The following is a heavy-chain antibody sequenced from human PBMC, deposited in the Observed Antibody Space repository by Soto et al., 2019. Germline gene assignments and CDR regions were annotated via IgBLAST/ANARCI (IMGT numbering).Heavy chain of an antibody. J-gene: IGHJ5*02. Sequence: SETPSLTCTVSSGSISSGGYYWSWLRQHPGKGLEWIGYIYHSGSTYYNPSLKSRVTISVDTSKNQFSLKVSSVTAADMAVYYCAREAAGILNWFDPWGQGTLVTVSS. CDR3: AREAAGILNWFDP. D-gene: IGHD6-25*01. CDR1: SGSISSGGYY. CDR2: IYHSGST. V-gene: IGHV4-31*03.